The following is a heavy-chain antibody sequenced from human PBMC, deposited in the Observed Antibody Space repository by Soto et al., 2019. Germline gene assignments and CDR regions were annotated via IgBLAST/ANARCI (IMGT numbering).Heavy chain of an antibody. CDR3: ARDLTSAIQLWSFYYYGMDV. Sequence: GGSLRRSCADSGFPCSSYWMHWVRQAPGKGLVWVSRINSDGSSTSYADSVKGRFTISRDNAKNTLYLQMNSLRAEDTAVYYCARDLTSAIQLWSFYYYGMDVWGQGTTVTVSS. J-gene: IGHJ6*02. CDR2: INSDGSST. V-gene: IGHV3-74*01. D-gene: IGHD5-18*01. CDR1: GFPCSSYW.